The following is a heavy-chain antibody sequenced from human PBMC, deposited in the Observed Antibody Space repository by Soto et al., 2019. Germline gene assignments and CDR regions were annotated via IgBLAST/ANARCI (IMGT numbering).Heavy chain of an antibody. CDR2: IYYSGST. CDR3: ASHRGYIVGAIFDY. CDR1: GGSISSSSYY. V-gene: IGHV4-39*01. Sequence: SETLSLTCTVSGGSISSSSYYWGWIRQPPGKGLEWIGSIYYSGSTYYNPSLKSRVTISVDTSKNQFSLKLSSVTAADTAVYYCASHRGYIVGAIFDYWGQGTLVTVSS. J-gene: IGHJ4*02. D-gene: IGHD1-26*01.